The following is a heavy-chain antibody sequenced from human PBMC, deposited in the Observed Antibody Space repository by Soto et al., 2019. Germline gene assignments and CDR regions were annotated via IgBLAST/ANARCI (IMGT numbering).Heavy chain of an antibody. D-gene: IGHD6-13*01. Sequence: QVQLVESGGGVVQPGRSLRLSCTASGFTFSSYAMHWVRQAPGKGLEWVAVISSDGSKKYYADSVKGRFTISRDNSKNTLYLQINSLRAEDTAVYYCAREDSTWGYWGQGTLVTVSS. CDR2: ISSDGSKK. CDR3: AREDSTWGY. V-gene: IGHV3-30-3*01. J-gene: IGHJ4*02. CDR1: GFTFSSYA.